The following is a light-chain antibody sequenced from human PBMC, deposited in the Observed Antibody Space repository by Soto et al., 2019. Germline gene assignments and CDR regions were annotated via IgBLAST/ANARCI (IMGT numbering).Light chain of an antibody. V-gene: IGLV4-69*01. CDR2: VNTDGSH. CDR1: SGHSSYA. CDR3: QTWGAGFSVV. Sequence: QAVVTQSPSASASLGASVKLTCTLSSGHSSYAIAWHQQQPEKGPRYLMKVNTDGSHNKGDGIPDRFSGPSSGAERYLTISSLQSEDEADYYCQTWGAGFSVVFGGGTKLTVL. J-gene: IGLJ2*01.